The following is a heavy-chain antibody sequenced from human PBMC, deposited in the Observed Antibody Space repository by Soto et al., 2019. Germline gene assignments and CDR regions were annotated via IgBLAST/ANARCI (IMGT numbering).Heavy chain of an antibody. J-gene: IGHJ3*02. Sequence: GGSMRLSCAASGFTFNSYAMSWVRQEPGKGLEWVSAIGTAGDTYYPGSVKGRFTISRENAKNSLYLQMNSLRAGDTAVYYCARDMACSGGSCYSAGAFDIWGQGTMVTVSS. CDR1: GFTFNSYA. V-gene: IGHV3-13*01. CDR3: ARDMACSGGSCYSAGAFDI. CDR2: IGTAGDT. D-gene: IGHD2-15*01.